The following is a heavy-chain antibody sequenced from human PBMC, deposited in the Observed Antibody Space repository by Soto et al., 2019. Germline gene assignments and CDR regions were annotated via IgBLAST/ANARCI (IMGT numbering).Heavy chain of an antibody. CDR1: GFTFSSYA. J-gene: IGHJ3*02. V-gene: IGHV3-30-3*01. CDR3: VREVLGVVAAYDAFDI. CDR2: ISYDGSNK. D-gene: IGHD2-15*01. Sequence: QVQLVESGGGVVQPGRSLRLSCAASGFTFSSYAMHWVRQAPGKGLEWVAVISYDGSNKYYADSVKGRFTISRDNSKNTLYLQMNSLRAEDTAVYYCVREVLGVVAAYDAFDIWGQGTRVTVSS.